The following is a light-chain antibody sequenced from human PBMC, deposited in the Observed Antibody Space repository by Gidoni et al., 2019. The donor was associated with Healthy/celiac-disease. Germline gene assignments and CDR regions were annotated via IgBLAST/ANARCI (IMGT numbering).Light chain of an antibody. CDR3: QQCYSTSGCS. CDR2: WAS. V-gene: IGKV4-1*01. Sequence: DIVMTQSPDSLAVSLGERATINCKSSQSVLYSSNNKNYLAWYQQKPGQPPKLLIYWASTRESGVPDRFSGSGSGTDFTLTISSLQAEDVAVYYCQQCYSTSGCSFGHGTKLEI. J-gene: IGKJ2*04. CDR1: QSVLYSSNNKNY.